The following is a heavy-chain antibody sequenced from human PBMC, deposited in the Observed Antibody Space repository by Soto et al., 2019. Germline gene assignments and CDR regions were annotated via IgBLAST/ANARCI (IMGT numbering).Heavy chain of an antibody. V-gene: IGHV1-18*01. CDR3: ARDPVAGTYFDY. J-gene: IGHJ4*02. CDR2: INAYNGNT. CDR1: GYTFTSYG. D-gene: IGHD6-19*01. Sequence: QVQLVQSGAEVKKPGASVKVSCKASGYTFTSYGISWVRQAPGQGLEWMGWINAYNGNTNYAQKLQGRVTMTTDTSTSTAYMGLRSLRSDDTAVFCWARDPVAGTYFDYWGQGTLVTVSS.